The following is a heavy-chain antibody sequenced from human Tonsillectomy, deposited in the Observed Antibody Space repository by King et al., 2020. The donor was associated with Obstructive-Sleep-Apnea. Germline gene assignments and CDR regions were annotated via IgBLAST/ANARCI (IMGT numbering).Heavy chain of an antibody. CDR1: GYTFSSYV. Sequence: QLVQSGAELKKPGASVKVSCKASGYTFSSYVNNWVRQATGQGLEWMGWMNPNSGNTGYAQKFQGRVTMTRDTSISTAYMELSSLRSEDTAVYYCARYASGSPDYWGQGTLVTVSS. D-gene: IGHD3-10*01. V-gene: IGHV1-8*01. J-gene: IGHJ4*02. CDR2: MNPNSGNT. CDR3: ARYASGSPDY.